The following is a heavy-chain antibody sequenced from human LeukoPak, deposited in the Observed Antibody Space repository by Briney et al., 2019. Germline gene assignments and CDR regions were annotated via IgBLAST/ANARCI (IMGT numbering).Heavy chain of an antibody. CDR2: ISYDGSNK. D-gene: IGHD6-19*01. J-gene: IGHJ4*02. CDR3: AAGAVAGAQVDY. V-gene: IGHV3-30*04. CDR1: GFTLSSYA. Sequence: GGSLRLSCAASGFTLSSYAMHWVRQAPGKGLEWVAVISYDGSNKYYADSVKGRFTISRDNSKNTLYLQMNSLRAEDTAVYYCAAGAVAGAQVDYWGQGTLVTVSS.